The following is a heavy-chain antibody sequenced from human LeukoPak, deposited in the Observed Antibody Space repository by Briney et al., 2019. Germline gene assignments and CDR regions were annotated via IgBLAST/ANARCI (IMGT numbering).Heavy chain of an antibody. CDR3: AKDFYYGSGPFDY. Sequence: GGSLRLSCAASGFTFSSYWMHWVRQAPGKGLVWVSRINTDGSSTSYADSVKGRFTISRDNAKNTLYLQMNSLRAEDTAVYYCAKDFYYGSGPFDYWGQGTLVTVSS. V-gene: IGHV3-74*01. D-gene: IGHD3-10*01. CDR1: GFTFSSYW. CDR2: INTDGSST. J-gene: IGHJ4*02.